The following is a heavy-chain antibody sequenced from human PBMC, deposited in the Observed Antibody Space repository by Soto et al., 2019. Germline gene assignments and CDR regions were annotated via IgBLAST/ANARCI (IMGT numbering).Heavy chain of an antibody. V-gene: IGHV5-51*01. J-gene: IGHJ4*02. CDR3: ARFLHYDFWSGSGY. CDR1: GYSFTSYC. CDR2: IYPGDSDT. D-gene: IGHD3-3*01. Sequence: GESLKISCKGSGYSFTSYCIGCVRQMPGKGLEWMGIIYPGDSDTRYSPSFQGQVTISVDKSISTAYLQWSSLKASDTSMYYCARFLHYDFWSGSGYWGQGTLVTVSS.